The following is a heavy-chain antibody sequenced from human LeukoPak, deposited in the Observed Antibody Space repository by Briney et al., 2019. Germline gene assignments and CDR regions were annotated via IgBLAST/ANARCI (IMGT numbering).Heavy chain of an antibody. V-gene: IGHV1-18*01. CDR3: ARGSGRWLQSSFDY. J-gene: IGHJ4*02. CDR1: GYTFISYR. D-gene: IGHD5-24*01. CDR2: ISAYNGNT. Sequence: ASVKVSCKASGYTFISYRISWVRQAPGQGLEWMGWISAYNGNTNYAQKLQGRVTMTTDTSTSTAYMELRSLRSDDTAVYYCARGSGRWLQSSFDYWGQGTLVTVSS.